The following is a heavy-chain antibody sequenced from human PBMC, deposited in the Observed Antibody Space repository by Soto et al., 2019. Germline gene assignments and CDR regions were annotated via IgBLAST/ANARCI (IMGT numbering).Heavy chain of an antibody. J-gene: IGHJ6*03. CDR3: ARGGDFWSGYYTSYYYYMAV. CDR2: IYYSGST. CDR1: GGSISSYY. V-gene: IGHV4-59*01. Sequence: PSETLSLTCTVSGGSISSYYWSWIRQPPGKGLEWIGYIYYSGSTNYNPSLKSRVTISVDTSKNQFSLKLSSVTAADTAVYYCARGGDFWSGYYTSYYYYMAVWGKGTTVTVSS. D-gene: IGHD3-3*01.